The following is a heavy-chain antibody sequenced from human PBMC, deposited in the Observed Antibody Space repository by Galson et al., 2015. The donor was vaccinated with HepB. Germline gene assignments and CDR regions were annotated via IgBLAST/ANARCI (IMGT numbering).Heavy chain of an antibody. CDR3: AKDLYKTGPDDSSGWYGGVSDY. CDR2: ISYDGSNK. Sequence: SLRLSCAASGFTFSSYGMHWVRQAPGKGLEWVAVISYDGSNKYYADSVKGRFTISRDNSKNTLYLQMNSLRAEDTAVYYCAKDLYKTGPDDSSGWYGGVSDYWGQGTLVTVSS. CDR1: GFTFSSYG. J-gene: IGHJ4*02. D-gene: IGHD6-19*01. V-gene: IGHV3-30*18.